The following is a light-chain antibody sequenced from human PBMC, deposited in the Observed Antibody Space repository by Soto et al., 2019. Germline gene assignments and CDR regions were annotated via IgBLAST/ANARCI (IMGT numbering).Light chain of an antibody. CDR2: GAS. J-gene: IGKJ1*01. V-gene: IGKV3-20*01. CDR3: QQYGSSPWT. Sequence: ETVLTQSPGTLSLSPGERATLSCRASQTIRSNYLAWYRQTTGQAPRLLIYGASNRATGIADRFSGSGSGTDFTLIISRPEPEVFALYYCQQYGSSPWTFGQGTKVEI. CDR1: QTIRSNY.